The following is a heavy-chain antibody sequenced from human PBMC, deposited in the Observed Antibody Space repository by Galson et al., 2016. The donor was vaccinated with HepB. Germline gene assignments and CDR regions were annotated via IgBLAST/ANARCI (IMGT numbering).Heavy chain of an antibody. J-gene: IGHJ4*02. Sequence: SLRLSCAASGFTFGNTWMNWVRQVPGKGLEWIGRIKSKFAGGTTDYAAPVKGRFTVSRADSKNTLYLQMNSLKNDDTGVYYCTTGSRGWGEVYDYWGQGTLVIVSS. CDR2: IKSKFAGGTT. CDR1: GFTFGNTW. CDR3: TTGSRGWGEVYDY. D-gene: IGHD2-8*01. V-gene: IGHV3-15*01.